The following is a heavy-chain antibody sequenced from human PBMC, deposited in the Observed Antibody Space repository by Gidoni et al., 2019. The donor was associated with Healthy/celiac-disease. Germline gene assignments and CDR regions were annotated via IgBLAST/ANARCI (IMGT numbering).Heavy chain of an antibody. Sequence: QLQLQESGPGLVKPSETLSLTCTVSGGSISSSSYYWGWIRQPPGKGLEWIGSIYYSGSTYYNPSLKSRVTISVDTSKNQFSLKLSSVTAAYTAVYYCARQPRPRITMVRGAQSRGSWFDPWGQGTLVTVSS. J-gene: IGHJ5*02. V-gene: IGHV4-39*01. D-gene: IGHD3-10*01. CDR1: GGSISSSSYY. CDR2: IYYSGST. CDR3: ARQPRPRITMVRGAQSRGSWFDP.